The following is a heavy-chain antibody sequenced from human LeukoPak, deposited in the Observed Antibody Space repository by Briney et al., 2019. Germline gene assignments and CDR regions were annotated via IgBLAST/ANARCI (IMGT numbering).Heavy chain of an antibody. CDR3: TRGYYGSGSYYWFDP. J-gene: IGHJ5*02. CDR1: GFTFSGSA. Sequence: GGSLRLSCAASGFTFSGSAMHWVRQASGKGLEWVGRIRSKTNSYATAYAASVKGRFTISRDDSKNTAYLQMNSLKTEDTAVYYCTRGYYGSGSYYWFDPWGQGTLVTVSS. V-gene: IGHV3-73*01. D-gene: IGHD3-10*01. CDR2: IRSKTNSYAT.